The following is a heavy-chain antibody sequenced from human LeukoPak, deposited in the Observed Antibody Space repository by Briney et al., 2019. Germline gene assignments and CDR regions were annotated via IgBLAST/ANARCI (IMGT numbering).Heavy chain of an antibody. CDR1: GFTFSRYG. Sequence: GRSLRLSCAASGFTFSRYGMHWVRQAPGKGLEWVAVISYDGSNKYYADSVKGRFTISRDNSKNTLHLQMNSLRAEDTAVYYCATHGSAHYYMDVWGKGTTVTISS. J-gene: IGHJ6*03. D-gene: IGHD2-2*03. V-gene: IGHV3-30*03. CDR3: ATHGSAHYYMDV. CDR2: ISYDGSNK.